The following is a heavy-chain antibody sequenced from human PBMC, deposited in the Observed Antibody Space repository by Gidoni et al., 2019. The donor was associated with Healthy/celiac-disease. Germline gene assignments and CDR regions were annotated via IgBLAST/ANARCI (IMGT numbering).Heavy chain of an antibody. J-gene: IGHJ5*02. CDR1: GGSISSSSYY. V-gene: IGHV4-39*01. D-gene: IGHD3-10*01. Sequence: QLQLQESGPGRVKPSETLSLTCTVSGGSISSSSYYWGWVRQPPVNGLEWAGSIYDSGSTYYTPSLKRRVTISVDPSTHQFSLMLSAVTAADTAVYWCGSVIYQDNWFDPWGQGTLVTVSS. CDR3: GSVIYQDNWFDP. CDR2: IYDSGST.